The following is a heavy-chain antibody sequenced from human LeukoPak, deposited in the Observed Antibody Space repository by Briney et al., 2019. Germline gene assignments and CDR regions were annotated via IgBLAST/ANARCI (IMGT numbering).Heavy chain of an antibody. J-gene: IGHJ3*01. D-gene: IGHD2-15*01. CDR2: IHTSGSN. CDR3: ARLSAAAHLGAFDL. Sequence: PSETLSLTRAVSGVSISPYYWAWIRQPPGKGLEWIGYIHTSGSNNQYPSLKSRVTISVDKSKNHFSLRLTSVTAADTAVYYCARLSAAAHLGAFDLWGQGTMVTVSS. CDR1: GVSISPYY. V-gene: IGHV4-4*09.